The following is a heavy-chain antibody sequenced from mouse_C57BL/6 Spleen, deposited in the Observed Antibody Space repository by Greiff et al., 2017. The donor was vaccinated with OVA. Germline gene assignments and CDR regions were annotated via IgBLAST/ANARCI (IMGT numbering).Heavy chain of an antibody. Sequence: VQLQQSGAELVKPGASVKMSCKASGYTFTSYWITWVRQRPGQGLEWIGDIYPGSGSTNYNEKFKSKATLTVDTSSSTAYMQLSSLTSEDSAVYYCARAYGSSSAWFAYWGQGTLVTVSA. D-gene: IGHD1-1*01. J-gene: IGHJ3*01. CDR3: ARAYGSSSAWFAY. CDR1: GYTFTSYW. CDR2: IYPGSGST. V-gene: IGHV1-55*01.